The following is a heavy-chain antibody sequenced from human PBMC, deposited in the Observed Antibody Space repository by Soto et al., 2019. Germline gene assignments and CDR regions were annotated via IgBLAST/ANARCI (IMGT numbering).Heavy chain of an antibody. Sequence: ASVKVSCKASGFTFTSSAVQWVRQARGQRLEWIGWIVVGSGNTNYAQKFQERVTITRDMSTSTAYMELSSLRSEDTAVYYCAADSVFRYSGSYYDYYYYGMDVWGQGTTVTVSS. CDR3: AADSVFRYSGSYYDYYYYGMDV. D-gene: IGHD1-26*01. CDR2: IVVGSGNT. V-gene: IGHV1-58*01. CDR1: GFTFTSSA. J-gene: IGHJ6*02.